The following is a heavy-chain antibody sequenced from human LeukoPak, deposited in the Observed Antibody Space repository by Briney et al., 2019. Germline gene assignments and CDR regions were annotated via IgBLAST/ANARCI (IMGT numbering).Heavy chain of an antibody. V-gene: IGHV4-59*01. Sequence: SETLSLTCTVSGGSISTYYWNWIRQPPGKGLEWIGYIYHSGSTNYNPSLQSRVTISVDTSKNQFSPNLNSVTAADTAVYYCARGGAARLHFQNWGQGTLVTVSS. J-gene: IGHJ1*01. CDR1: GGSISTYY. CDR3: ARGGAARLHFQN. D-gene: IGHD6-6*01. CDR2: IYHSGST.